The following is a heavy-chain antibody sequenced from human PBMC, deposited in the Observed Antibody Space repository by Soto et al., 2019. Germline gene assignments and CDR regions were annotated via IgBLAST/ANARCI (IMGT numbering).Heavy chain of an antibody. J-gene: IGHJ4*02. CDR1: GFTFSNYA. CDR2: ISGSGGST. V-gene: IGHV3-23*01. Sequence: EVQLLESGGGLVQPGGSLRLSCAASGFTFSNYAMSWVRQAPGKGLEWVSAISGSGGSTYYADSVKGRFTIARDNSKNTLYLQMNSLRAEDTAVYYCAKDVSSSWLYYFDYWGQGTLVTVSS. D-gene: IGHD6-13*01. CDR3: AKDVSSSWLYYFDY.